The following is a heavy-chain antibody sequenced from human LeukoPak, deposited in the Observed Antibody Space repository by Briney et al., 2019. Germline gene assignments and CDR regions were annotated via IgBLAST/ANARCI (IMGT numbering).Heavy chain of an antibody. CDR3: ARDRPETTVTSLDY. Sequence: SVKVSCKASGYTFTGYYMHWVRQAPGQGLEWMGWINPNSGGTNYAQKFQGRVTMTRDTSINTAYMELSRLRSDDTAVYYCARDRPETTVTSLDYWGQGTLVTVSS. D-gene: IGHD4-17*01. CDR1: GYTFTGYY. V-gene: IGHV1-2*02. CDR2: INPNSGGT. J-gene: IGHJ4*02.